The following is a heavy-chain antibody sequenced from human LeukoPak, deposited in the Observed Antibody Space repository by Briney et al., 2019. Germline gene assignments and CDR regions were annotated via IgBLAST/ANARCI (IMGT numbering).Heavy chain of an antibody. CDR2: ISGPGYTT. CDR1: GFTFNSYA. J-gene: IGHJ4*02. D-gene: IGHD4-11*01. Sequence: PGGSLRLSCAASGFTFNSYAMSWVRQAPGKGLEWVSVISGPGYTTYYADSVKGRLTISRDNSNNILYLQLSSLRVEDTAVYYCAKDLSDDYNLFDYWGQGTLVTVSS. CDR3: AKDLSDDYNLFDY. V-gene: IGHV3-23*01.